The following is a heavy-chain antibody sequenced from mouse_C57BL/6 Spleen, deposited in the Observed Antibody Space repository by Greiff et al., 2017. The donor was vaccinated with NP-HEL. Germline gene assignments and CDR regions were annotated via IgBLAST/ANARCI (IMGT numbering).Heavy chain of an antibody. CDR1: GYTFTDYY. Sequence: QVQLKESGAELVRPGASVKLSCKASGYTFTDYYINWVKQRPGQGLEWIARIYPGSGNTYYNEKFKGKATLTAEKSSSTAYMQLSSLTSEDSAVYFCARMGYGSPFDYWGQGTTLTVSS. J-gene: IGHJ2*01. CDR3: ARMGYGSPFDY. V-gene: IGHV1-76*01. D-gene: IGHD1-1*01. CDR2: IYPGSGNT.